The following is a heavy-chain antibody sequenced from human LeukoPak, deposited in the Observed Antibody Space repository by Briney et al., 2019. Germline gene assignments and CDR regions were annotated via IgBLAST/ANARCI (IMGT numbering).Heavy chain of an antibody. CDR2: ISWNSGSI. CDR1: GFSFDDYV. Sequence: PGTSLRLSCAASGFSFDDYVMHWVRQAPGKGLEWVSGISWNSGSIGYADSVKGRFTTSRDNAKNSLYLQMNSLRAEDTALYYCAKDISGWLDHYGMDVWGQGTTVTVSS. J-gene: IGHJ6*02. CDR3: AKDISGWLDHYGMDV. D-gene: IGHD6-19*01. V-gene: IGHV3-9*01.